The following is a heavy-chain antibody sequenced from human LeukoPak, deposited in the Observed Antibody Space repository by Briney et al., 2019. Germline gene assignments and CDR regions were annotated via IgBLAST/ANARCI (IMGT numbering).Heavy chain of an antibody. CDR2: IFGSGGST. J-gene: IGHJ4*02. CDR3: AKTTTGYSSGRFPGWPVDY. CDR1: GFTCSCYA. D-gene: IGHD6-19*01. Sequence: WGSLKPSCAASGFTCSCYAMDCVRQAPAKGLEWVSGIFGSGGSTHYADSVKGRFTISRDNSKNTVYLQMNSLRAEDTAVYYCAKTTTGYSSGRFPGWPVDYWGQGTLVTVSS. V-gene: IGHV3-23*01.